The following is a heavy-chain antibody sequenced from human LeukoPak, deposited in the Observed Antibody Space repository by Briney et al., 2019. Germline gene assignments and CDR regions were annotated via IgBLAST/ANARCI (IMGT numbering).Heavy chain of an antibody. CDR2: IKSKTDGGTT. CDR3: TTGRGVAARPLFDF. Sequence: PGGSLRLSCAAAGLTLTNAWMGWVRQAPGKGLEWIGRIKSKTDGGTTDYAAPVKGRFTISRDDSKNTLFLQLNSLKSEDTAEYYCTTGRGVAARPLFDFWGQGILVTVSS. CDR1: GLTLTNAW. D-gene: IGHD6-6*01. V-gene: IGHV3-15*01. J-gene: IGHJ4*02.